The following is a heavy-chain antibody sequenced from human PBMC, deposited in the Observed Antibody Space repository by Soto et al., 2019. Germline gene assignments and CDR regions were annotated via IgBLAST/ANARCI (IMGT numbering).Heavy chain of an antibody. Sequence: SVNFSWKASGCSVSADRIYWVQQSPGQGHALIGGINPNSGATTYGPRFQRRVTMTRDTSSKTAYMEVSRLTSDDTALYYCARDRRLSRANTDTEGSPRTWFEPWGKGTLVTVSS. J-gene: IGHJ5*02. CDR1: GCSVSADR. V-gene: IGHV1-2*02. CDR3: ARDRRLSRANTDTEGSPRTWFEP. D-gene: IGHD2-2*02. CDR2: INPNSGAT.